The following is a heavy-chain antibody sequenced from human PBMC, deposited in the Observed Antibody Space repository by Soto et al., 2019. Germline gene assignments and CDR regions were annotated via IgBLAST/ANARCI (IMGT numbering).Heavy chain of an antibody. V-gene: IGHV4-59*08. CDR2: IYYSGST. J-gene: IGHJ4*02. CDR3: ARRYASCFDY. D-gene: IGHD2-2*01. CDR1: GGSISSYY. Sequence: QVQLQESGPGLVKPSETLSLTCTVSGGSISSYYWSWIRQPPGKGLEWIGYIYYSGSTNYKTSLKSRVTISVDTSKNQFCLKLSSVTAADTAVYYCARRYASCFDYWGQGTLVTVSS.